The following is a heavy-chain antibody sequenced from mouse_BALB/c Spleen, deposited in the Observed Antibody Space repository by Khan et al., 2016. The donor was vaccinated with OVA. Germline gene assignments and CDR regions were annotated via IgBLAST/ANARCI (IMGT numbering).Heavy chain of an antibody. CDR2: INTYTGEP. Sequence: QIQLVQSGPELKKPGETVRISCKASGYTFTDHGVNWVKQAPGKGLKWMGWINTYTGEPTYTDDFKGRFAFFLETSAITAYLLINNLKNEDMATYFGARGYWYFDGWGAGTTVTVSS. CDR1: GYTFTDHG. J-gene: IGHJ1*01. V-gene: IGHV9-1*02. CDR3: ARGYWYFDG.